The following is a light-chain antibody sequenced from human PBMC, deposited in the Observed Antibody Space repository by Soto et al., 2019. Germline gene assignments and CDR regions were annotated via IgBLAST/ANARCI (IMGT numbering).Light chain of an antibody. Sequence: DIEMNQSPSTLSASVGDRVTITCRARQSITTWLAWYQQKPGKAPKLLIYNATNVQTGVPSRFSGSGSGTEFSLTISSLQPEDFAIYYCQQYNDYQYTFGQGTKLEIK. CDR2: NAT. CDR3: QQYNDYQYT. J-gene: IGKJ2*01. CDR1: QSITTW. V-gene: IGKV1-5*03.